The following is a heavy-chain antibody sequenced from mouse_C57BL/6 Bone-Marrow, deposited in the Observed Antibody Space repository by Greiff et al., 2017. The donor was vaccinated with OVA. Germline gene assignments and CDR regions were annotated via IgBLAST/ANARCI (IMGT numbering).Heavy chain of an antibody. CDR1: GYTFTSYG. CDR3: ARRVYYGFAY. Sequence: QVQLQQSGAELARPGASVKLSCKASGYTFTSYGISWVKQRTGQGLEWIGEIYPRSGNTYYNEKFKGKATLTADKSSSTAYMELRSLTSEDSAVYFCARRVYYGFAYWGQGTLVTVSA. J-gene: IGHJ3*01. V-gene: IGHV1-81*01. CDR2: IYPRSGNT. D-gene: IGHD1-1*01.